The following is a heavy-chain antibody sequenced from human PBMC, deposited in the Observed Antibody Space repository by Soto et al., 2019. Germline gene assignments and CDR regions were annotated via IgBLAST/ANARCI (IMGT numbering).Heavy chain of an antibody. J-gene: IGHJ4*02. CDR1: GLTFSSEE. Sequence: EVQLVESGGGLAQPGGSLRLSCEVSGLTFSSEEMNWVRQAPGKGLEWVAYIQDRGSPIYYADSVKGRFTISRDNAKNTLYLQMSSLTAEATAVYYGARGYHPGSHVGHWGQGVLVTVSS. V-gene: IGHV3-48*03. CDR3: ARGYHPGSHVGH. D-gene: IGHD2-15*01. CDR2: IQDRGSPI.